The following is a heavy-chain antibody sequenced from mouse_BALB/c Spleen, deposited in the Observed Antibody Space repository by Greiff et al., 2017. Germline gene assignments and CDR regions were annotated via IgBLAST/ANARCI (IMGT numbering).Heavy chain of an antibody. CDR1: GFAFSSYD. Sequence: EVQRVESGGGLVKPGGSLKLSCAASGFAFSSYDMSWVRQTPEKRLEWVAYISSGGGSTYYPDTVKGRFTISRDNAKNTLYLQMSSLKSEDTAMYYCASFYGPFAYWGQGTLVTVSA. V-gene: IGHV5-12-1*01. CDR3: ASFYGPFAY. CDR2: ISSGGGST. J-gene: IGHJ3*01. D-gene: IGHD1-1*02.